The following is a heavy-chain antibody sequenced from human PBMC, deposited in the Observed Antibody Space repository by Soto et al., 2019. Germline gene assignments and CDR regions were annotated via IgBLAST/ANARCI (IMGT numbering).Heavy chain of an antibody. CDR2: IYPGDTET. Sequence: PGESLKISCHTFGYSFSSYWIGWARQMPGKGLEWMGIIYPGDTETRYRPSFQGQVTFSVDKSINTASLQWSSLKASDTAMYYCARVIVGPTAYCDYWGQGTPVT. J-gene: IGHJ4*02. CDR3: ARVIVGPTAYCDY. D-gene: IGHD1-26*01. V-gene: IGHV5-51*01. CDR1: GYSFSSYW.